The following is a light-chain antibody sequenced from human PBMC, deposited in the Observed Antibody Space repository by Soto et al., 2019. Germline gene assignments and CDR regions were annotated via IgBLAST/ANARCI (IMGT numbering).Light chain of an antibody. J-gene: IGLJ2*01. CDR2: EVT. CDR3: SSYTSSNTVI. V-gene: IGLV2-14*01. Sequence: QSALTQPASVSGSPGQSITISCTGTSSDVGGYNYVSWYQHHPVKAPKLIIYEVTDRPSGVSNRFSGSKSGNTASLTISGLQAEDEADYYCSSYTSSNTVIFGGGTKLTLL. CDR1: SSDVGGYNY.